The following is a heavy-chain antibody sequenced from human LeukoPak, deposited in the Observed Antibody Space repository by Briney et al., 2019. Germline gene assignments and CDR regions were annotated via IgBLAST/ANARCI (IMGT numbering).Heavy chain of an antibody. V-gene: IGHV4-59*01. Sequence: SETLSLTCTVSGGSISSYYWSWIRQPPGKGLEWIGYIYYSGSTNYNPSLKSRVTISVDTSKNQFSLKLSSVTAADTAVYYCARDYGRFDPWGQGTLVTVSS. CDR3: ARDYGRFDP. CDR1: GGSISSYY. D-gene: IGHD4-17*01. CDR2: IYYSGST. J-gene: IGHJ5*02.